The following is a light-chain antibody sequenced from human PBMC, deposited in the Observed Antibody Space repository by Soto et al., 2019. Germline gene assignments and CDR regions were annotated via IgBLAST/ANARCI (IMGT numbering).Light chain of an antibody. J-gene: IGKJ4*01. V-gene: IGKV3-20*01. CDR2: GAS. Sequence: EIVLTQSPGTLSLSPGESATLSCSTSQSVSSSYLAWYQQKPGQAPRLLIYGASSRATGIPDRFSGSGSGTDFTLTISRLEPEDFAVYYCQQYGSSPRGFGGGTKVESK. CDR1: QSVSSSY. CDR3: QQYGSSPRG.